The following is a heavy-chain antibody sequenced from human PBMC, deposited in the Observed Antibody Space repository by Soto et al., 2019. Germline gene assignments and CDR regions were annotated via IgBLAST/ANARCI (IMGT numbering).Heavy chain of an antibody. D-gene: IGHD1-1*01. Sequence: SETLSLTCTVSGGSVSSGSYYWSWIRQPPGKGLEWIGYIYYSGSTNYNPSLKSRVTISVDTSKNQFSLKLSSVTAADTAVYYCAGWYVSTTNAYLFDYWGQGTLVTVSS. CDR1: GGSVSSGSYY. CDR3: AGWYVSTTNAYLFDY. CDR2: IYYSGST. J-gene: IGHJ4*02. V-gene: IGHV4-61*01.